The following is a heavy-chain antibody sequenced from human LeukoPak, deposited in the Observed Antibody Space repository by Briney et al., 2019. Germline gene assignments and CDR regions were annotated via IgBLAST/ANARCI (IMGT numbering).Heavy chain of an antibody. Sequence: PGGSLRLSCAASGFTFASYEMNWVRQAPGKGLEWVSYISGSGSTIYYADSVKGRFTISRDNAKNSLYLQMNSLRAEDTAVYYCARVSYYYDSSGYPGYWGQGTLVTVSS. J-gene: IGHJ4*02. V-gene: IGHV3-48*03. CDR1: GFTFASYE. D-gene: IGHD3-22*01. CDR3: ARVSYYYDSSGYPGY. CDR2: ISGSGSTI.